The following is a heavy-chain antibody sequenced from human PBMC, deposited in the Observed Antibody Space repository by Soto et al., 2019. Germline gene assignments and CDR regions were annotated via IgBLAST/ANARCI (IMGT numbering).Heavy chain of an antibody. CDR3: ERGGTPIDY. D-gene: IGHD3-16*01. Sequence: QVQLVQSGAEVKKPGASVKVSFKTAVYTFTNFGLRWVRQAPGQGLEWMGWISAYNGNTNYAQNSQGRVTMTTDTSTSTAYMELRSLRSDDTAVYYCERGGTPIDYWGQGTLVTVSS. CDR1: VYTFTNFG. V-gene: IGHV1-18*01. J-gene: IGHJ4*02. CDR2: ISAYNGNT.